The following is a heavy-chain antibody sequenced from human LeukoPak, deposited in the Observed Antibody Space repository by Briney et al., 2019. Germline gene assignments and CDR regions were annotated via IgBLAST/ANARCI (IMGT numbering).Heavy chain of an antibody. CDR2: IKQDGSVK. CDR1: GFIFNKYW. CDR3: ARIGYSSSCFDY. V-gene: IGHV3-7*01. Sequence: GSLRLSCAASGFIFNKYWMSWVRQTPGKGLEWVANIKQDGSVKYYADPVKGRFTISRDNAQNSVYLQVNSVRVEDTAVYYCARIGYSSSCFDYWGQGTPVTVSS. J-gene: IGHJ4*02. D-gene: IGHD6-13*01.